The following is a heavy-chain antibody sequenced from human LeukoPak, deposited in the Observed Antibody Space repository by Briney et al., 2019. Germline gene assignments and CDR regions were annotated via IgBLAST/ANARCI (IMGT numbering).Heavy chain of an antibody. CDR2: ISSSSSYI. CDR3: ARDRGDDY. V-gene: IGHV3-21*05. D-gene: IGHD2-21*02. J-gene: IGHJ4*02. CDR1: GFTFSSYE. Sequence: AGGSLRLSCAASGFTFSSYEMNWVRQAPGKGLEWVSYISSSSSYIYYADSVKGRFTISRDNAKNSLYLQMNSLRAEDTAVYYCARDRGDDYWGQGTLVTVSS.